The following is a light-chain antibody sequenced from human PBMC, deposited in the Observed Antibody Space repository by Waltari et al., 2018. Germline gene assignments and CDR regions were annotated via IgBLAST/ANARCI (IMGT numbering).Light chain of an antibody. Sequence: QSALTQPRSVSGSPGQSVTISCTGTSGDAGGNNYVSWYQQHPGKAPKVMIYDLSRRPSGVPDRFSGSRSANTASLTISGLQAEDEADYYCCSYAGSYTWVFGGGTKVTVL. CDR1: SGDAGGNNY. V-gene: IGLV2-11*01. J-gene: IGLJ3*02. CDR3: CSYAGSYTWV. CDR2: DLS.